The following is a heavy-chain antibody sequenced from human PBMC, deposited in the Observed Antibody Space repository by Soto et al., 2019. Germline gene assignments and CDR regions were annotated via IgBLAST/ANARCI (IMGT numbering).Heavy chain of an antibody. CDR3: ATSQKGYNWNYFDH. J-gene: IGHJ4*02. V-gene: IGHV4-39*01. D-gene: IGHD1-20*01. CDR1: CGSISVSYYY. Sequence: LSLTFAVSCGSISVSYYYWGWLRHAPGKVPEWIGSVFYTGFTSYNPSLESRVSVSVGTSKNQFSLKVSGVSAADTAVYYCATSQKGYNWNYFDHWGQGALVTVSS. CDR2: VFYTGFT.